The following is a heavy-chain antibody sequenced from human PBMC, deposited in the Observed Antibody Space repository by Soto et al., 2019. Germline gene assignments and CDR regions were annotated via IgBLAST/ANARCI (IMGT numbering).Heavy chain of an antibody. Sequence: PSETLSLTCAVYGGSFSGYYWSWIRQPPGKGLEWIGEINHSGSTNYNPSLKSRVTISVDTSKNQFSLKLSSVTAADTAVYYCARDGTSSSEWYYGMDVWGQGTTVTVSS. J-gene: IGHJ6*02. CDR3: ARDGTSSSEWYYGMDV. V-gene: IGHV4-34*01. D-gene: IGHD6-13*01. CDR1: GGSFSGYY. CDR2: INHSGST.